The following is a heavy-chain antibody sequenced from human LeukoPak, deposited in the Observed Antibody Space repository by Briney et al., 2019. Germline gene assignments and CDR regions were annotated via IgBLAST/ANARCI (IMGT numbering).Heavy chain of an antibody. CDR2: IYHSGST. Sequence: SETLSLTCAVSGGSISSSNWWSWVRQPPGKGLEWIGEIYHSGSTNYNPSLKSRVTISVDTSKNQFSLKLSSVTVADTAVYYCARDPSRLSYDSSGYFDYWGQGTLVTVSS. D-gene: IGHD3-22*01. CDR1: GGSISSSNW. CDR3: ARDPSRLSYDSSGYFDY. J-gene: IGHJ4*02. V-gene: IGHV4-4*02.